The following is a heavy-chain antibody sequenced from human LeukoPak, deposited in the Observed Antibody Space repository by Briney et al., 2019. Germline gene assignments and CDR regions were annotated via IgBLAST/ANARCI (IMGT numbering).Heavy chain of an antibody. D-gene: IGHD6-13*01. V-gene: IGHV3-23*01. Sequence: GGSLRLSCAASGFTFSSYAMSWVRQAPGKGLEWVSAISGSGGSTYYADSVKGRFTISRDNSKNTLYLQMNSLRAEDTAVYYCAKDLIEAAAGTPGSDYWGQGTLVTVSS. CDR1: GFTFSSYA. CDR2: ISGSGGST. J-gene: IGHJ4*02. CDR3: AKDLIEAAAGTPGSDY.